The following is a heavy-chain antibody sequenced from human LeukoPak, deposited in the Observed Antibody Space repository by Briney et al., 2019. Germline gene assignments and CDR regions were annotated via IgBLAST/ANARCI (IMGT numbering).Heavy chain of an antibody. D-gene: IGHD2-21*02. J-gene: IGHJ4*02. CDR2: IYYSGST. CDR3: ARAYCGGDCYLPLFDY. Sequence: SETLSLTCTVSGGSISSSSYYWGWIRQPPGKGLEWIGSIYYSGSTYYNPSLKSRVTISVDTSKNQFSLKLSSVTAADTAVHYCARAYCGGDCYLPLFDYWGQGTLVTVSS. CDR1: GGSISSSSYY. V-gene: IGHV4-39*07.